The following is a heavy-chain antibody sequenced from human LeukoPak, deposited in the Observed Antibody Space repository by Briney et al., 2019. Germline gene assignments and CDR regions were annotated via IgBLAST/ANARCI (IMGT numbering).Heavy chain of an antibody. CDR1: GFTLSNYW. J-gene: IGHJ4*02. CDR3: ARSSGWVSDY. D-gene: IGHD6-19*01. Sequence: GGSLRLSCAASGFTLSNYWMHWVRQAAGKGLEWVANIEQDGSENYYVDSVKGRFTISRDNAKNSLYLQMSSLRAEDTAVYYCARSSGWVSDYWGQGILVTVSP. CDR2: IEQDGSEN. V-gene: IGHV3-7*03.